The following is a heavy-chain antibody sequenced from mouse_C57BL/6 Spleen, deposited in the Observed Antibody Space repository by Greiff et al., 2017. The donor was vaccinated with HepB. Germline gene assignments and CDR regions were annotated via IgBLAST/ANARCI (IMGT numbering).Heavy chain of an antibody. CDR1: GFTFSSYA. V-gene: IGHV5-4*01. Sequence: EVKLVESGGGLVKPGGSLKLSCAASGFTFSSYAMSWVRQTPEKRLAWVATISDGGSYTYYPDNVKGRFTISRDNAKNNLYLQMSHLKSEDTAMYYCARDREYYYGSSSFDYWGQGTTLTVSS. CDR3: ARDREYYYGSSSFDY. D-gene: IGHD1-1*01. CDR2: ISDGGSYT. J-gene: IGHJ2*01.